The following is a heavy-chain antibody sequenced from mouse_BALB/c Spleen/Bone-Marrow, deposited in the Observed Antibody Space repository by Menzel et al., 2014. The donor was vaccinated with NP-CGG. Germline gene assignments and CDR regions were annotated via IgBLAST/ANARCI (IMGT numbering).Heavy chain of an antibody. Sequence: GSELVRPGASVKLSCKASGYTFTSYWMHWVKQRPGQGLEWIGNIYPGSGSTNYDEKFKSKATLTVDTSSSTAYMQLSSLTSEDSAVYYCTRLGAPYAMDYWGQGTSVTVSS. J-gene: IGHJ4*01. V-gene: IGHV1S22*01. CDR2: IYPGSGST. CDR1: GYTFTSYW. CDR3: TRLGAPYAMDY.